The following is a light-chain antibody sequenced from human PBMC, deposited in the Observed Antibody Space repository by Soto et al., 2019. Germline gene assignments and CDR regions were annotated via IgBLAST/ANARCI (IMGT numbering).Light chain of an antibody. J-gene: IGKJ1*01. V-gene: IGKV3-15*01. CDR2: GAS. CDR1: QSMRSN. CDR3: QQYNNWPGT. Sequence: ETVMTQSPATLSLSPGERATLSCRASQSMRSNVAWYQQKPGQAPRLLIYGASTRATGIPARFSGSGSGTEFTLTISSLQSEDFAVYYCQQYNNWPGTFGQGTKVDIK.